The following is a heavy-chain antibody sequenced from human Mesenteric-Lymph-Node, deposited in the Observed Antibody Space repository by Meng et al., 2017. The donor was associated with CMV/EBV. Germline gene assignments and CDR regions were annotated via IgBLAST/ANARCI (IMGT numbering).Heavy chain of an antibody. CDR3: ARVDTSTTYPHFFGMDI. J-gene: IGHJ6*02. V-gene: IGHV4-39*07. Sequence: SISSTSYFWPWIRQPPGEGLEWIGSIYYSGSTSLNPSLKSRGSTFLDTSKNQISLRLTSVTAADTAVYFCARVDTSTTYPHFFGMDIWGQETTVTVS. D-gene: IGHD5-18*01. CDR1: SISSTSYF. CDR2: IYYSGST.